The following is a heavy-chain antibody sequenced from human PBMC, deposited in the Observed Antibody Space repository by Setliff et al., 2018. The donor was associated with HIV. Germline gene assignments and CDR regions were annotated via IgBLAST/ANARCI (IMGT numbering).Heavy chain of an antibody. V-gene: IGHV4-4*09. CDR2: IYTSGST. J-gene: IGHJ6*03. D-gene: IGHD5-18*01. Sequence: PSETLSLTCTVSGGSITYYYWSWVRQPPGKGLEWIGYIYTSGSTNYNPSLKSRVTISADTSKRQFSLKLNSVTAADTAVYYCARNGYSYGFINHYYHYMDVWGKGTTVTVSS. CDR3: ARNGYSYGFINHYYHYMDV. CDR1: GGSITYYY.